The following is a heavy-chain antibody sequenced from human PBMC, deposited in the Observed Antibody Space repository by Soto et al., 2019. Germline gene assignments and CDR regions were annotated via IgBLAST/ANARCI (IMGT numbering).Heavy chain of an antibody. J-gene: IGHJ5*02. Sequence: EVQLVESGGGLVQPGGSLRLSCTASGLTYSTYWMHWVRQAPGKGLVWVARINSDGRTTTYADSVKGRFTISRDNAKNTLYLQMNRLSAEDTAIYYCATVAAGSYFWFDPWGQGTLVTVSS. D-gene: IGHD1-26*01. CDR2: INSDGRTT. V-gene: IGHV3-74*03. CDR3: ATVAAGSYFWFDP. CDR1: GLTYSTYW.